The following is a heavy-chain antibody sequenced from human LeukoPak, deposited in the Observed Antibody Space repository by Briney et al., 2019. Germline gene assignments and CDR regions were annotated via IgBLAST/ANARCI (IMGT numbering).Heavy chain of an antibody. J-gene: IGHJ6*02. CDR2: IGGDGRSI. CDR3: ARRRTNYYYYYGLDV. V-gene: IGHV3-74*01. CDR1: GFSFRDYW. Sequence: GGSLRLSCAASGFSFRDYWMHWVRQAPGKGLVWVSRIGGDGRSISYADSVKGRFTVSRDNAKDTLNLRMNSLRAEDSAVYYCARRRTNYYYYYGLDVWGQGTTVTVSS.